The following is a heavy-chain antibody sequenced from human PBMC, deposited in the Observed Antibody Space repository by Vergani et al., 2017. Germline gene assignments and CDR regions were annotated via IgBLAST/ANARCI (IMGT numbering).Heavy chain of an antibody. V-gene: IGHV1-69*01. Sequence: QVQLVQSGAEVKKPGSSVKVSCKASGGTFSSYAISWVRQAPGQGLEWMGGIIPILGTANYAQKFQGRVTITADESTSTAYMELSSLRSEDTAVYYCARARTTVTTRIKNWYFDLWGRGTLVTVSS. D-gene: IGHD4-17*01. CDR3: ARARTTVTTRIKNWYFDL. CDR1: GGTFSSYA. J-gene: IGHJ2*01. CDR2: IIPILGTA.